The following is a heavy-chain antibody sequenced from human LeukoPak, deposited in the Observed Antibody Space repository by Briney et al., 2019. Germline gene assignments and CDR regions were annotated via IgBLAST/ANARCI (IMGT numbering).Heavy chain of an antibody. CDR2: INPNSGGT. CDR1: GYTFTGYY. J-gene: IGHJ4*02. Sequence: GASVKVSCKASGYTFTGYYMHWVRQAPGQGLEWMGWINPNSGGTNYAQKFQGRVTMTRDTSISTAYMELSRLRSDDTAVYYCARDPAVKYYFDYWDQGTLVTVSS. V-gene: IGHV1-2*02. CDR3: ARDPAVKYYFDY.